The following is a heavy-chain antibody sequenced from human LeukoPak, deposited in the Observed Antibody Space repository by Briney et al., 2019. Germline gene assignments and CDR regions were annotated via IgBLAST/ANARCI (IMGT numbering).Heavy chain of an antibody. Sequence: ASVKASCKASGYTFTSYGISWVRQAPGQGLEWMGWISAYNGNTNYAQELQGRVTMTTDTSTSTAYMELRSLGSDDTAVYYCARIIINYGEDFDYWGQGTLVTVSS. D-gene: IGHD4-17*01. CDR1: GYTFTSYG. CDR3: ARIIINYGEDFDY. CDR2: ISAYNGNT. V-gene: IGHV1-18*01. J-gene: IGHJ4*02.